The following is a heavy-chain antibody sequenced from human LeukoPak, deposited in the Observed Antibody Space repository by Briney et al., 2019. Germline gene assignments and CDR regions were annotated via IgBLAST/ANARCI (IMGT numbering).Heavy chain of an antibody. CDR3: ARDLRGSYFSPFDY. V-gene: IGHV3-48*01. J-gene: IGHJ4*02. Sequence: GGSLRLSCAASGFTFSSYSMNWVRQASGKGLEWVSYISSSSSTIYYADSVKGRFTISRDNAKNSLYLQMNSLRAEDTAVYYCARDLRGSYFSPFDYWGQGTLVTVSS. CDR2: ISSSSSTI. CDR1: GFTFSSYS. D-gene: IGHD1-26*01.